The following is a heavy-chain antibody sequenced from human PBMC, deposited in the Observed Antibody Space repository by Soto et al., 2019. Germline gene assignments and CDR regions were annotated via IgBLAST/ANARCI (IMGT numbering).Heavy chain of an antibody. D-gene: IGHD3-3*01. Sequence: TSETLSLTCTVSGGSISSANYYWSWIRQLPGKGLQWIGYIYYSGSTYYNPSLKSRVTISVDTSKNQFSLKLSSVTAADTAVYYCARGSGYYYYGMDVWGQGTTVTVAS. CDR1: GGSISSANYY. CDR3: ARGSGYYYYGMDV. CDR2: IYYSGST. V-gene: IGHV4-61*01. J-gene: IGHJ6*02.